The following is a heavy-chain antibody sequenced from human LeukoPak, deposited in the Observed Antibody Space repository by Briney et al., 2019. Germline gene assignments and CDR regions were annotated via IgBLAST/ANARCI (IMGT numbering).Heavy chain of an antibody. CDR3: ASITFGGVIPPGFDY. Sequence: RASVKVSCKASGYTFTSYYMHWVRQAPGQGLEWMGIINPSGGGTNYAQKFQGRVTMTRDTSISTAYMELSRLRSDDTAVYYCASITFGGVIPPGFDYWGQGTLVTVSS. V-gene: IGHV1-2*02. J-gene: IGHJ4*02. CDR1: GYTFTSYY. CDR2: INPSGGGT. D-gene: IGHD3-16*02.